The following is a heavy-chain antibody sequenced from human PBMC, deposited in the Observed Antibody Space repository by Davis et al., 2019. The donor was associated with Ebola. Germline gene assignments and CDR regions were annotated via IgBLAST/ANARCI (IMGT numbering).Heavy chain of an antibody. J-gene: IGHJ2*01. CDR2: IYHSGST. Sequence: MPSETLSLTCTVSGYSISSGYYWGWIRQPPGKGLEWIGSIYHSGSTYYNPSLKSRVTISVDTSKNQFSLKLSSVTAADTAVYYCARQRGGLRIWYFDLWGRGTLVTVSS. D-gene: IGHD4-17*01. CDR1: GYSISSGYY. CDR3: ARQRGGLRIWYFDL. V-gene: IGHV4-38-2*02.